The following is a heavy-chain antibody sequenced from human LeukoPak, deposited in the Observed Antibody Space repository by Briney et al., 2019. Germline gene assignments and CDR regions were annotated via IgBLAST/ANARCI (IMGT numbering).Heavy chain of an antibody. CDR1: GFTVSSNY. V-gene: IGHV3-53*01. J-gene: IGHJ2*01. D-gene: IGHD3-9*01. CDR2: IYSGGTT. CDR3: ARIYDILTGYPYFDL. Sequence: GGSLRLSCAASGFTVSSNYMSWVRQAPGKGLEWVSVIYSGGTTYYADSVKGRFTISRDNSKNTPYLQMNSLRAEDTAVYYCARIYDILTGYPYFDLWGRGTLLTVSS.